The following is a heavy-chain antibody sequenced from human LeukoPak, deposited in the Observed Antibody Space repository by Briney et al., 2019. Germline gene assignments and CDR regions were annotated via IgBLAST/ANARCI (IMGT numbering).Heavy chain of an antibody. CDR3: ARVGGIVATFDYFDY. Sequence: PSETLSLTCTVSGGSISSSSYYWGWIRQPPGKGLEWIGSIYYSGSTYYNPSLKSRVTISVDTSKNQFSLKLSSVTAADTAVYYCARVGGIVATFDYFDYWGQGTLVTVSS. V-gene: IGHV4-39*01. CDR1: GGSISSSSYY. D-gene: IGHD5-12*01. J-gene: IGHJ4*02. CDR2: IYYSGST.